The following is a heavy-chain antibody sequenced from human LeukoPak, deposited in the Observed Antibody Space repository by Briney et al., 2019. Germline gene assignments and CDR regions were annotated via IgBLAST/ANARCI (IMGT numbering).Heavy chain of an antibody. CDR2: IYYSGST. CDR3: ASNLSGSYYNWFDP. J-gene: IGHJ5*02. CDR1: GGSVSSGSYY. Sequence: PSETLSLTCTVSGGSVSSGSYYWSWIRQPPGKGLEWIGYIYYSGSTNHNPSLKSRVTLSVDTSKNQFSLKLSSVTAADTAVYYCASNLSGSYYNWFDPWGQGTLVTVSS. V-gene: IGHV4-61*01. D-gene: IGHD1-26*01.